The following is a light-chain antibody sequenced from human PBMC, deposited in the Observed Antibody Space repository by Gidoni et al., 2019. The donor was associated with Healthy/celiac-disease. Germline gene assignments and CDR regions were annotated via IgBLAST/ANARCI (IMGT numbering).Light chain of an antibody. Sequence: DIQSTQSPSFLSASVGDRVTITCRASQGITSYFAWYQQKPGQAPKLLIYAASTLKSGVPSRFSGSGSGTEFTLTISSLQHEDFATDYCQQLNSYLLTFGGGTKVEIK. CDR1: QGITSY. CDR2: AAS. V-gene: IGKV1-9*01. J-gene: IGKJ4*01. CDR3: QQLNSYLLT.